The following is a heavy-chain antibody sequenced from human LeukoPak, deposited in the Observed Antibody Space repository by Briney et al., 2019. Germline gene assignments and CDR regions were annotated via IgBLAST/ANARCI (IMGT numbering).Heavy chain of an antibody. J-gene: IGHJ4*02. CDR3: AQDASPGNSIWDHFKS. Sequence: GGSLRLSCVASGFTFNIYGMSWVRQAPGKGLEGVSSVGGGDDVVYAASAEGRFSGSRDHSKNTVYLQMKSLRVDDTGIYFCAQDASPGNSIWDHFKSWGQGSMVSVCS. CDR2: VGGGDDV. D-gene: IGHD1-7*01. V-gene: IGHV3-23*01. CDR1: GFTFNIYG.